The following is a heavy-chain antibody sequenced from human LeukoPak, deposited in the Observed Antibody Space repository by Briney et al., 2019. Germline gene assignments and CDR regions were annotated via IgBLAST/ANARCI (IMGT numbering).Heavy chain of an antibody. J-gene: IGHJ6*02. CDR1: GGTFSSYA. CDR2: IIPILGIA. Sequence: GASVKVSCKASGGTFSSYAISWVRQAPGQGLEWMGRIIPILGIANYAQKFQGRVTITADKSTSTAYMELSSLRSEDTAVYYCARGPYGDYANYYYYGMDVWAKGPRSPSP. V-gene: IGHV1-69*04. CDR3: ARGPYGDYANYYYYGMDV. D-gene: IGHD4-17*01.